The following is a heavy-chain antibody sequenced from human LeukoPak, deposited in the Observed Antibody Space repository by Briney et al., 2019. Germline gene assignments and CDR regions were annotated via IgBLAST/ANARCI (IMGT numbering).Heavy chain of an antibody. CDR3: ARDRGSGWQKWFDT. CDR2: IYTCGSP. J-gene: IGHJ5*02. D-gene: IGHD6-19*01. Sequence: SETLSLTCTVSGASISSYSWSWIRQPAGKGMEWIGRIYTCGSPNYNPSLKSRVTMSVDTPKNQFSLKLRSVTAADTAVYYCARDRGSGWQKWFDTWGQGTLVTVSS. CDR1: GASISSYS. V-gene: IGHV4-4*07.